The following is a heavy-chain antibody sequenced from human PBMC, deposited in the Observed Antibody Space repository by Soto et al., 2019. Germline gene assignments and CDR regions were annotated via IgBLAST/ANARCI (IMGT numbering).Heavy chain of an antibody. CDR3: ARDLYYYDSSGYSNWFDP. V-gene: IGHV1-18*01. J-gene: IGHJ5*02. D-gene: IGHD3-22*01. Sequence: ASVKVSCKASGYTFTSYGISWVRQAPGQGLEWMGWISAYNGNTNYAQKLQGRVTMTTDTSTSTAYMGLRSLRSVDTAVYYCARDLYYYDSSGYSNWFDPWGQGTLVTVSS. CDR1: GYTFTSYG. CDR2: ISAYNGNT.